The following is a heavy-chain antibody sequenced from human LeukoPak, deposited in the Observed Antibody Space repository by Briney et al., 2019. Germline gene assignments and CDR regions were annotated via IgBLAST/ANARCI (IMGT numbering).Heavy chain of an antibody. CDR2: IYYSGST. Sequence: SETLSLTCTVSGGSTSSGDYYWSWIRQPPGKGLEWLGYIYYSGSTSYTPSLKMRLTISVYTSNNSSSLSLLSVTAADTAMYYCALCRGEADPFDIWGQGTMVTVSS. D-gene: IGHD3-16*01. V-gene: IGHV4-30-4*01. CDR1: GGSTSSGDYY. CDR3: ALCRGEADPFDI. J-gene: IGHJ3*02.